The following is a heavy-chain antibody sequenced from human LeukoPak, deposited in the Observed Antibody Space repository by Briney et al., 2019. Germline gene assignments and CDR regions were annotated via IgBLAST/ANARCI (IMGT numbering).Heavy chain of an antibody. CDR1: GYTFTGYY. CDR2: INPNSGGT. CDR3: AVGGLYYDFWSGYWDPNWFDP. D-gene: IGHD3-3*01. Sequence: GAPVKVSCKASGYTFTGYYMHWVRQAPGQGLEWMGWINPNSGGTNYAQKFQGRVTMTRDTSISTAYMELSSLRSEDTAVYYCAVGGLYYDFWSGYWDPNWFDPWGQGTLVTVSS. V-gene: IGHV1-2*02. J-gene: IGHJ5*02.